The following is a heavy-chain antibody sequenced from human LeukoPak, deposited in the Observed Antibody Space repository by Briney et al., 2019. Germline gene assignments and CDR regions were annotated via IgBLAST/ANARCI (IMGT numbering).Heavy chain of an antibody. D-gene: IGHD6-13*01. CDR3: ARHRSSWFGSSFDY. J-gene: IGHJ4*02. Sequence: GGSLRLSCAASGFTVSNNYTSWVRQAPGKGLEWVSVIYSGGNTYYADSVKGRFTISRDNSKNTLYLQMNTLRAEDTAVYYCARHRSSWFGSSFDYWGQGTLVTVSS. CDR1: GFTVSNNY. CDR2: IYSGGNT. V-gene: IGHV3-66*04.